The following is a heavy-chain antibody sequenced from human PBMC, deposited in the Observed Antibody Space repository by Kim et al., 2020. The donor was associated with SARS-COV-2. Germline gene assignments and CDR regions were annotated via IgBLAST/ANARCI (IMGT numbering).Heavy chain of an antibody. CDR2: TYYRSKWYN. CDR1: GDSVSSNSAA. CDR3: ARAVSSRGGFYYYYGMDV. D-gene: IGHD6-13*01. Sequence: SQTLSLTCAISGDSVSSNSAAWNWIRQSPSRGLEWLGRTYYRSKWYNDYAVSVKSRITINPDTSKNQFSLQLNSVTPEDTAVYYCARAVSSRGGFYYYYGMDVWGQGTTVTVSS. J-gene: IGHJ6*02. V-gene: IGHV6-1*01.